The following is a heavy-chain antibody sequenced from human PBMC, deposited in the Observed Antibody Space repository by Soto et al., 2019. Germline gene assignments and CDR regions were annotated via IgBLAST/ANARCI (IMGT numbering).Heavy chain of an antibody. J-gene: IGHJ6*02. CDR2: ISYDGSNK. V-gene: IGHV3-30-3*01. CDR3: ARDLNYCSGGSCYFPYYYGMDV. D-gene: IGHD2-15*01. CDR1: GFSFSSYA. Sequence: LRLSCAASGFSFSSYAMHWVRQAPGKGLEWVAVISYDGSNKYYADSVKGRFTISRDNSKNTLYLQMNSLRAEDTAVYYCARDLNYCSGGSCYFPYYYGMDVWGQGTTVTVSS.